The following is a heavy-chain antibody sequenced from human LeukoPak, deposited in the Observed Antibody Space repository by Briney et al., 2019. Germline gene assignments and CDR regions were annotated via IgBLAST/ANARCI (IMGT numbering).Heavy chain of an antibody. Sequence: ASVKVSCKASGYTFTSNYIHWVRQAPGQGLERMGMIYPRDGSTSYAQKFQGRVTVNRDTSTSTVHMELSGLRSEDTAVYYCARDQEGFDYWGQGTLVTVSS. V-gene: IGHV1-46*01. CDR1: GYTFTSNY. J-gene: IGHJ4*02. CDR3: ARDQEGFDY. CDR2: IYPRDGST.